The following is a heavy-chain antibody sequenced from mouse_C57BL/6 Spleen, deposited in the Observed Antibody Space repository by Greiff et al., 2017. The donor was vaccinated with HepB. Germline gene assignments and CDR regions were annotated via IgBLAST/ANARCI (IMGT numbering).Heavy chain of an antibody. CDR1: GYTFTSYG. CDR2: IYPRSGNT. D-gene: IGHD2-4*01. CDR3: ARKGVYYDYDDYAMDY. J-gene: IGHJ4*01. V-gene: IGHV1-81*01. Sequence: VKLQESGAELARPGASVKLSCKASGYTFTSYGISWVKQRTGQGLEWIGEIYPRSGNTYYNEKFKGKATLTADKSSSTAYMELRSLTSEDSAVYFCARKGVYYDYDDYAMDYWGQGTSVTVSS.